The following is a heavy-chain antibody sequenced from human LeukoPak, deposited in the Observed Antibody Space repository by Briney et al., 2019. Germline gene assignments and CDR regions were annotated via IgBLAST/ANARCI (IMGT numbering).Heavy chain of an antibody. CDR3: ASPISYGDYYYGMDV. D-gene: IGHD4-17*01. CDR2: IIPILGIA. V-gene: IGHV1-69*04. J-gene: IGHJ6*02. CDR1: GGTFSSYA. Sequence: SVKVSCKASGGTFSSYAISWVRQAPGQGLEWMGRIIPILGIANYAQKFQGRVTITADKSTSTAYMELSSLRSEDTVVYYCASPISYGDYYYGMDVWGQGTTVTVSS.